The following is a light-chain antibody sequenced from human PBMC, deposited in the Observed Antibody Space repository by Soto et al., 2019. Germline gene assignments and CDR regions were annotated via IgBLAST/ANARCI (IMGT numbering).Light chain of an antibody. CDR1: SSNIGAGYD. Sequence: QSVLTQPPSVSGAPGQRLTISCTGSSSNIGAGYDVHWYQQLPGTAPRLLIYVNSDRPSGVPDRFSGSKSGTSASLAITGLQAEDEADYYCQSYDNRLSAWVFGGGTKLTVL. CDR3: QSYDNRLSAWV. CDR2: VNS. J-gene: IGLJ3*02. V-gene: IGLV1-40*01.